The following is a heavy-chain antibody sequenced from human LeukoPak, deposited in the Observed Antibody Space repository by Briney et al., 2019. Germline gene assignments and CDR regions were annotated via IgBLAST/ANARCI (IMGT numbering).Heavy chain of an antibody. D-gene: IGHD1-26*01. V-gene: IGHV4-59*12. CDR3: LRLDRPGGRTGDAFDV. CDR2: VVYIGNT. CDR1: GGSLSGYH. J-gene: IGHJ3*01. Sequence: SETLSLTCTVSGGSLSGYHWSWIRQPPGKGREWMGYVVYIGNTTYSTSPRRRVTMSLAMSKNQFSLKLNWVTGGDRAMFYCLRLDRPGGRTGDAFDVWGQGTTVTPPS.